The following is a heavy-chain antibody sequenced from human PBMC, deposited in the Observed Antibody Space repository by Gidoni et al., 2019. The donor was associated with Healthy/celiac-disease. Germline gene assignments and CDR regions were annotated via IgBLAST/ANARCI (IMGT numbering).Heavy chain of an antibody. CDR2: INHSGST. Sequence: QVQLQQWGAGLLKPSETLSLTCAVYGWSFSGYYWSWIRQPPGKGLEWIGEINHSGSTNYNPSLKSRVTISVDTSKNQFSLKLSSVTAADTAVYYCARAKGGYSYGYHSGAFDIWGQGTMVTVSS. D-gene: IGHD5-18*01. J-gene: IGHJ3*02. V-gene: IGHV4-34*01. CDR3: ARAKGGYSYGYHSGAFDI. CDR1: GWSFSGYY.